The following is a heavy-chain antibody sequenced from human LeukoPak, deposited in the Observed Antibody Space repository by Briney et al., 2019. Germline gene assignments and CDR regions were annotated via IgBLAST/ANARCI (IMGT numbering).Heavy chain of an antibody. CDR2: IYPSDSDT. CDR1: GYSFSTYW. Sequence: GESLKISCQGSGYSFSTYWIGWVRQMPGKGLEWMGLIYPSDSDTRYGPSFRGQVTISADKSISTAYLQWSSLKASDTAMYYCARREDAYDIWGQGTMVTVSS. J-gene: IGHJ3*02. CDR3: ARREDAYDI. V-gene: IGHV5-51*01.